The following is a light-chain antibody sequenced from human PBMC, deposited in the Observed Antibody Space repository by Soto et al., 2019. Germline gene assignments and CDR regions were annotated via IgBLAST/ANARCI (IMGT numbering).Light chain of an antibody. CDR1: QGIRND. V-gene: IGKV1-6*01. CDR3: LQDYNYPPT. CDR2: AAS. Sequence: AIQMTQSPSSLSSSVGDIFTITCRASQGIRNDLGWYQQKPGKAPKLLIYAASSLQSGVPSRFSGSGSGTDFTLTISSLQPEDFATYYCLQDYNYPPTFGQGTKVDI. J-gene: IGKJ1*01.